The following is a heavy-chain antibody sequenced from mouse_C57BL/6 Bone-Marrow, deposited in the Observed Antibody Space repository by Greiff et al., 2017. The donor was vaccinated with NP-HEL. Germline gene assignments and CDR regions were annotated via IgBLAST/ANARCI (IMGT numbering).Heavy chain of an antibody. J-gene: IGHJ2*01. CDR1: GFTFSDYG. CDR3: ASLRY. V-gene: IGHV5-17*01. CDR2: ISSGSSTI. Sequence: EVNVVESGGGLVKPGGSLKLSCAASGFTFSDYGMHWVRQAPEKGLEWVAYISSGSSTIYYAGTVQGRFTSSSDNAKNTLFLQMSRLRSEDTAMYYCASLRYWGQGTTLTVSS.